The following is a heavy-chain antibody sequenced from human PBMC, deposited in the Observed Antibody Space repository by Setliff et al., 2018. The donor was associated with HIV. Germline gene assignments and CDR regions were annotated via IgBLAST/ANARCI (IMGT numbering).Heavy chain of an antibody. J-gene: IGHJ3*02. CDR2: INAGNGNT. Sequence: ASVKVSCKASGYSFTSYTIHWVRQAPGQRLEWMGWINAGNGNTKYSQKFRGRVTFTRDTSASTAYMELSGLGFEDTAVYYCARLSSAAMWGGGAFDIWGQGTTVTVSS. CDR3: ARLSSAAMWGGGAFDI. D-gene: IGHD2-2*01. V-gene: IGHV1-3*01. CDR1: GYSFTSYT.